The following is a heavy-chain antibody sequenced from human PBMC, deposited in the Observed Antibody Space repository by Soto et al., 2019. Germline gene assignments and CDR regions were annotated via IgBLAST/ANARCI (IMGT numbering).Heavy chain of an antibody. J-gene: IGHJ5*02. CDR3: ARLPIVVVPAAKNWFDP. Sequence: QLQLQESGPGLVKPSETLSLTCTVSGGSISSSSYYWGWIRQPPGKGLEWIGGIYYSGSTYYNPSLKSRVTISVHTSKNQFSLKLSSVTAADTAVYYCARLPIVVVPAAKNWFDPWGQGTLVTVSS. D-gene: IGHD2-2*01. CDR1: GGSISSSSYY. V-gene: IGHV4-39*01. CDR2: IYYSGST.